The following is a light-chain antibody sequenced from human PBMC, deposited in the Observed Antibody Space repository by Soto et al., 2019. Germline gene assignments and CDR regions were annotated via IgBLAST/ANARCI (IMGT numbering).Light chain of an antibody. Sequence: VMTQSPATLSMTTGAGATLSCWANQPVGDKLAWYQQKPGQAPRLLIYGASNRAAGIPARFSGSGSGTDFTLTISSLEPEDFAIYYCQQRQYWPPITFGQGTRLENK. CDR1: QPVGDK. V-gene: IGKV3-11*01. J-gene: IGKJ5*01. CDR3: QQRQYWPPIT. CDR2: GAS.